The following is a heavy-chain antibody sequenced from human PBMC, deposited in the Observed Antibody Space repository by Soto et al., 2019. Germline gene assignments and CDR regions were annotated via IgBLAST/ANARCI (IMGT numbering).Heavy chain of an antibody. V-gene: IGHV3-11*05. CDR2: ISSSSSYT. CDR1: GFTFSDYY. D-gene: IGHD3-22*01. CDR3: ASWFASGCRRVDY. Sequence: QVQLVASGGGLVKPGGSLRLSCAASGFTFSDYYMSWIRQAPGKGMEWVSYISSSSSYTNYADSVKVRFTISRDNAKNSLYLQMNCLRAEDTAVYYCASWFASGCRRVDYWGQGTLVTVSS. J-gene: IGHJ4*02.